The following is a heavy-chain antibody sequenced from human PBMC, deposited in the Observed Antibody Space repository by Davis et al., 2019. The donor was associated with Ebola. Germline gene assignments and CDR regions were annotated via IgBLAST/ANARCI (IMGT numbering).Heavy chain of an antibody. CDR1: GFTFNIYW. J-gene: IGHJ6*02. CDR2: ISSDGSSV. V-gene: IGHV3-74*03. D-gene: IGHD2-2*01. CDR3: ARDTSHQLPHWLYYFYGMDV. Sequence: GESLKISCAASGFTFNIYWMQWVRQAPGKGLVWVSRISSDGSSVEYADSVKGRFSIPRDNTKNTLYLQMNSLRGEDTAIYYCARDTSHQLPHWLYYFYGMDVWGQGTTVTVSS.